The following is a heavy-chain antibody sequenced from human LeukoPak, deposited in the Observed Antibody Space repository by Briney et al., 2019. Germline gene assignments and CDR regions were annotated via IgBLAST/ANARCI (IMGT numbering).Heavy chain of an antibody. CDR1: GGSFNNYF. CDR2: IYYSGST. CDR3: AGVTYGSGTYGAFDY. J-gene: IGHJ4*02. D-gene: IGHD3-10*01. Sequence: NTSETLSLTCTVYGGSFNNYFWSWIRQPPGKGLEWIGYIYYSGSTNYNPSLKSRVTISVDTSKNQFSLKLSSVTAADTAVYYCAGVTYGSGTYGAFDYWGQGTLVTVSS. V-gene: IGHV4-59*01.